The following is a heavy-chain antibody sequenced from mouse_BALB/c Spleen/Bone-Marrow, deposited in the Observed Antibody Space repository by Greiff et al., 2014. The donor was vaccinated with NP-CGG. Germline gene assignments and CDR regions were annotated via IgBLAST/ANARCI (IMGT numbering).Heavy chain of an antibody. D-gene: IGHD1-1*01. Sequence: QVQLKESGAEMVRPGSSVKITCKASGYAFSNNWMNWMKQRPGQGLEWIGQIYPGDGDTNYNGKFKGKATLTADKSSSIAYMQLSSLTPEDSAVYFCHYFGSDYYVMDYWGQGTSVTVSS. CDR3: HYFGSDYYVMDY. CDR2: IYPGDGDT. CDR1: GYAFSNNW. J-gene: IGHJ4*01. V-gene: IGHV1-80*01.